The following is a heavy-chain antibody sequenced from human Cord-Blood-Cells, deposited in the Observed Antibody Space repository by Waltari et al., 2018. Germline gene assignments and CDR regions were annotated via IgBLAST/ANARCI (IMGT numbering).Heavy chain of an antibody. D-gene: IGHD6-19*01. V-gene: IGHV1-18*01. CDR2: RSAYNGNT. CDR1: GYTFTSYG. Sequence: QVQLVQSGAEVKKPGASVKVSCKASGYTFTSYGISWVRQAPGQGLAWMGWRSAYNGNTNYAQRRQGRVTLTTETSTSTAYMELRSLRSDDTAVYYCARVDSSGWYAFDIWGQGTMVTVSS. CDR3: ARVDSSGWYAFDI. J-gene: IGHJ3*02.